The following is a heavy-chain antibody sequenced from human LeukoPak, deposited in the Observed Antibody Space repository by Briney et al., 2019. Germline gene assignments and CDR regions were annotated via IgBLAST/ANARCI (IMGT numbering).Heavy chain of an antibody. J-gene: IGHJ5*02. Sequence: ASVKVSCKASGYTFTTYDINWVRQATGQGLEWMGWMNPNSGNTGYAQKFQGRVTMTRNTSISTAYMELSNLRSEDTAVYYCATRYYDSSSSIDRWGQGTLVTVSS. V-gene: IGHV1-8*01. CDR1: GYTFTTYD. CDR2: MNPNSGNT. D-gene: IGHD3-22*01. CDR3: ATRYYDSSSSIDR.